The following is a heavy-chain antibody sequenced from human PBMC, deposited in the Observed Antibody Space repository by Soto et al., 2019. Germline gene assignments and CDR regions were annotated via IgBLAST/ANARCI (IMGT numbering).Heavy chain of an antibody. D-gene: IGHD3-3*01. J-gene: IGHJ6*02. CDR1: GDSVSSNSAA. V-gene: IGHV6-1*01. CDR2: TYYRSKWYN. Sequence: PSQTLSLTCAISGDSVSSNSAAWNWISQSPSRGLEWLGRTYYRSKWYNDYAVSVKSRITINPDTSKNQFSLQLNSVTPEDTAVYYCASSTIFGVVIRYYYYYYGMDVWGQGTTVTVSS. CDR3: ASSTIFGVVIRYYYYYYGMDV.